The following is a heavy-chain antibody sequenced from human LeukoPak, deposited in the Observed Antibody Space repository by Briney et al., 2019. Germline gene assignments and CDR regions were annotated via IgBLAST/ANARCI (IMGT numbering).Heavy chain of an antibody. V-gene: IGHV3-13*01. Sequence: PGGSLRLSCAASGFTFSSYDMQWVRHATGKGLEWVSAIGTAGDTYYPGSVKGRFTISRENAKNSLYLQMNSLRAGDTAVYYCARALHQLYYYGMDVWGQGTTVTVSS. D-gene: IGHD2-2*01. J-gene: IGHJ6*02. CDR2: IGTAGDT. CDR3: ARALHQLYYYGMDV. CDR1: GFTFSSYD.